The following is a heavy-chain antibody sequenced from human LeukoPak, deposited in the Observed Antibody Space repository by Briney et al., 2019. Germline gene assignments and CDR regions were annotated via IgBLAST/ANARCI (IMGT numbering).Heavy chain of an antibody. CDR1: GFTFNTNA. V-gene: IGHV3-30*02. J-gene: IGHJ6*02. D-gene: IGHD1/OR15-1a*01. Sequence: GGSLRLSCTVSGFTFNTNAVHWVRQAQGKGLEWVALAHYDGEKNYYADSVKGRFTISRDISRNTLYLEMNSLRTEDTAVYYCGRIAINANNGMDVWGQGTTVTVSS. CDR3: GRIAINANNGMDV. CDR2: AHYDGEKN.